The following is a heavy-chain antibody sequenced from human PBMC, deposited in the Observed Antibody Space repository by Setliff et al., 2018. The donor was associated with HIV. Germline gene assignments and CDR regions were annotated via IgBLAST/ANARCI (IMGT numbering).Heavy chain of an antibody. Sequence: ASVKVSCKASGYTFTSYAMHWVRQAPGQRLEWMGWIHAGNGYTEYSQKFQGRVTFTRDTSASAAYMDLSSLRSEDTAVYYCARDIWYYYDSSASAPGDYWGQGTLVTAPQ. CDR3: ARDIWYYYDSSASAPGDY. CDR1: GYTFTSYA. D-gene: IGHD3-22*01. CDR2: IHAGNGYT. V-gene: IGHV1-3*01. J-gene: IGHJ4*02.